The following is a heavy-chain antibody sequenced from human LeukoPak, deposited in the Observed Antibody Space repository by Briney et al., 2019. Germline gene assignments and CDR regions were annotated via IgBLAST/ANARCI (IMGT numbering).Heavy chain of an antibody. Sequence: PGGSLRLSCAASGFTFSSYAMSWVRQAPGKGLEGVSAISGSGGSTYYADSVKGLFTISRHNSKNTLYLQMNSLRAEAPAVYYCAKVSDYYYGMDVWGQGTTVTVSS. CDR1: GFTFSSYA. D-gene: IGHD3-10*01. CDR2: ISGSGGST. J-gene: IGHJ6*02. CDR3: AKVSDYYYGMDV. V-gene: IGHV3-23*01.